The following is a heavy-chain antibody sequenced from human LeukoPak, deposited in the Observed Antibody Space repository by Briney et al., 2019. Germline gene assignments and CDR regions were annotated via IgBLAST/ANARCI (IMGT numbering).Heavy chain of an antibody. CDR1: GGTFSSYA. J-gene: IGHJ4*02. Sequence: GSSVKVSCKASGGTFSSYAISWVRQAPGQGLEWMGRIIPIFGTANYAQKFQGRVTMTTDTSTSTAYMELRSLRSDDTAVYYCARAPYSSGADYWGQGTLVTVSS. V-gene: IGHV1-69*05. D-gene: IGHD6-19*01. CDR2: IIPIFGTA. CDR3: ARAPYSSGADY.